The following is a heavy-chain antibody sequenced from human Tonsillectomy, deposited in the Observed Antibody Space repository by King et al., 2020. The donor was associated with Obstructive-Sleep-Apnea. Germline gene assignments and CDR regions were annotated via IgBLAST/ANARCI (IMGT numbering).Heavy chain of an antibody. CDR2: ISGRGTST. D-gene: IGHD2-2*01. V-gene: IGHV3-23*04. J-gene: IGHJ4*02. Sequence: VQLVESGGELVQPGGSLRLSCVVYGFTFSNYAMNWVRQAPGKGLEWVSGISGRGTSTYYADSVKGRFTVSRDNWRNTLYLQMNSLGADDTAIYYCAKDERYCRSANCFAALEYWGQGALVTVSS. CDR3: AKDERYCRSANCFAALEY. CDR1: GFTFSNYA.